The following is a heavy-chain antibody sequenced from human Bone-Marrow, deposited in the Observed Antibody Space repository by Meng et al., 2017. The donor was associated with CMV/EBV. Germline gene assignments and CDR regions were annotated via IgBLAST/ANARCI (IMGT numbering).Heavy chain of an antibody. V-gene: IGHV4-34*01. CDR2: INHSGST. D-gene: IGHD5-12*01. J-gene: IGHJ4*02. CDR3: ARGRYSGYADY. Sequence: SETLSLTCAVYGGSFSGYYWSWIRQPPGKGLEWIGEINHSGSTNYNPSLKSRVTISVDTSKNQFSLKLSSVTAADTAVYYCARGRYSGYADYWGQGRLVTVSS. CDR1: GGSFSGYY.